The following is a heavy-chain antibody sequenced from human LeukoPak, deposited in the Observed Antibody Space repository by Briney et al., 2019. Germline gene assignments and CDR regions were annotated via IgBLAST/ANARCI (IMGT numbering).Heavy chain of an antibody. CDR1: GFTVSSYA. CDR3: AKVPHGGDRIDY. Sequence: PGGSLRLSCAASGFTVSSYAMSWVRQAPGKGLKWVSMLSSSGGTTYYTDSVRGRFTISRHNSKNTLYLQSNSLRAEDTAVYYCAKVPHGGDRIDYWGKGTLVTVSS. J-gene: IGHJ4*02. V-gene: IGHV3-23*01. CDR2: LSSSGGTT. D-gene: IGHD2-21*02.